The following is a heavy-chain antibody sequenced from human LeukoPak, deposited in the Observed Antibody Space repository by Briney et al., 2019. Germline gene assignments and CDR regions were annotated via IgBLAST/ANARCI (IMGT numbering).Heavy chain of an antibody. D-gene: IGHD1-26*01. CDR1: GFTFSSYS. J-gene: IGHJ4*02. Sequence: GGSLRLSCAASGFTFSSYSMNWVRQAPGKGLEWVSSISSSSSYIYYADSVKGRFTISRDNAKNSLYLQMNSLRAEDTAVYYCARPRKSIVGAGVDYWGQGTLVTVSS. CDR2: ISSSSSYI. V-gene: IGHV3-21*01. CDR3: ARPRKSIVGAGVDY.